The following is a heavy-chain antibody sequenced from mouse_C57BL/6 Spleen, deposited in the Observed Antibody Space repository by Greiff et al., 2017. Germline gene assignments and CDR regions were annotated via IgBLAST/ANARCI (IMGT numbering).Heavy chain of an antibody. D-gene: IGHD2-4*01. CDR3: ARDKGIYYDYEGGFAY. CDR2: ISDGGSYT. J-gene: IGHJ3*01. V-gene: IGHV5-4*01. Sequence: EVQRVESGGGLVKPGGSLKLSCAASGFTFSSYAMSWVRQTPEKRLEWVATISDGGSYTYYPDNVKGRFTISRDNAKNNLYLQMSHLKSEDTAMXYCARDKGIYYDYEGGFAYWGQGTLVTVSA. CDR1: GFTFSSYA.